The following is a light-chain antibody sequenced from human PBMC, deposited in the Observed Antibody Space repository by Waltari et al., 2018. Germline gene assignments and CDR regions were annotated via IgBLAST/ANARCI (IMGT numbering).Light chain of an antibody. CDR1: QSPLHSNGHMY. V-gene: IGKV2-28*01. Sequence: DIVMTKSPRYLSVSPGERASSSCRSSQSPLHSNGHMYLDWYLQKPGQSPQLLIYSVSNRPSGVPDRFSGSGSGTDFTLKISRVEAEDVGVYYCMEAVQTLTFGGGTKVEIK. CDR2: SVS. J-gene: IGKJ4*01. CDR3: MEAVQTLT.